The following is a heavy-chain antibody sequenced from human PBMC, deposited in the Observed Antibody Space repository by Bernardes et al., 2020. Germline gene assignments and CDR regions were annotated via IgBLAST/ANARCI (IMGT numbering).Heavy chain of an antibody. Sequence: GGSLRLSCAASGFTFSTYGMYWVRQAPGKGLEWVAIITYDETVKYYADSVKGRFTISRDNSKNTLYLQMNSLSPKDTAMYYCAKSLGNYPDGIVGGPLDDWGQGTLVTVSS. V-gene: IGHV3-30*18. J-gene: IGHJ4*02. CDR3: AKSLGNYPDGIVGGPLDD. CDR2: ITYDETVK. D-gene: IGHD1-26*01. CDR1: GFTFSTYG.